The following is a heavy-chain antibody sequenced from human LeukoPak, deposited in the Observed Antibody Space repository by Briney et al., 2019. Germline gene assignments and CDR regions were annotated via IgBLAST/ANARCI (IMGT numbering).Heavy chain of an antibody. CDR1: TRSISSYS. CDR3: ARELPVAGTTRVWNYFDY. V-gene: IGHV4-59*01. CDR2: IYGGGRT. Sequence: SETLSLTCILVTRSISSYSWSWIRQPPGKGLGWVGYIYGGGRTNDNASLKRRVSISADTSKNQFSLKLSSVTAADTAVYYCARELPVAGTTRVWNYFDYWGQGTLVTVSS. J-gene: IGHJ4*02. D-gene: IGHD6-19*01.